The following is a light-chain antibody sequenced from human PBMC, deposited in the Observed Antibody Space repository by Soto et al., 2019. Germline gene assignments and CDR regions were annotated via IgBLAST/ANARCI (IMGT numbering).Light chain of an antibody. V-gene: IGKV1-39*01. Sequence: DIPMTQSPSSLSASVGDRVTITCRASQSISNYLNWYQQKPGKAPKILIYAASSLQSGVPSRFSGSGSGTDFTLTISSLQPEDFATYYCQQSYSTPPTFGGGTKVEVK. CDR3: QQSYSTPPT. J-gene: IGKJ4*02. CDR2: AAS. CDR1: QSISNY.